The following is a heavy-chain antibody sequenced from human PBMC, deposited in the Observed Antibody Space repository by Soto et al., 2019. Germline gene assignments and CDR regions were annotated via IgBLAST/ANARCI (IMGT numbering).Heavy chain of an antibody. Sequence: SETLSLTCTVSGDSISSGGYYWSWIRQHPGKGLEWIGYIYYSGSTFYNPPLKSRVTISVDTSKNQFSLKLSSVTAADTAVYYCAASCVGCGGFNYYGMDVWGQGTTVTVSS. J-gene: IGHJ6*02. CDR2: IYYSGST. CDR1: GDSISSGGYY. D-gene: IGHD2-21*01. V-gene: IGHV4-31*03. CDR3: AASCVGCGGFNYYGMDV.